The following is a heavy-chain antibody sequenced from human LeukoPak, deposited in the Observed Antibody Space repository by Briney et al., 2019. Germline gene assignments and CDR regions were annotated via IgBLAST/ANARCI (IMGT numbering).Heavy chain of an antibody. J-gene: IGHJ4*02. CDR2: IGSSGSSI. D-gene: IGHD2-8*02. V-gene: IGHV3-48*03. Sequence: PGGSLRLSCAASGFTFSSYEMNWVRQAPGKGLEWVSYIGSSGSSIYYADSVKGRFTISRDNAKNSLHLQMDSLRAEDTAVYYCARSTGQFDYWGQGTLVTVSS. CDR1: GFTFSSYE. CDR3: ARSTGQFDY.